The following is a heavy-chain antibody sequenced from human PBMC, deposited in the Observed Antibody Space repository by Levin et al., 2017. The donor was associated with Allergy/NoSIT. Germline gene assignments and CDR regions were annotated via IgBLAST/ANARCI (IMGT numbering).Heavy chain of an antibody. CDR1: GGSISSGGYY. CDR3: ARVSYDFWSGPYYFDY. CDR2: IYYSGST. Sequence: SQTLSLTCTVSGGSISSGGYYWSWIRQHPGKGLEWIGYIYYSGSTYYNPSLKSRVTISVDTSKNQFSLKLSSVTAADTAVYYCARVSYDFWSGPYYFDYWGQGTLVTVSS. V-gene: IGHV4-31*03. J-gene: IGHJ4*02. D-gene: IGHD3-3*01.